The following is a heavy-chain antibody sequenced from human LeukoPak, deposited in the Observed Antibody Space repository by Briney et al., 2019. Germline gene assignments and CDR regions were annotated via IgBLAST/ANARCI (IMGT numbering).Heavy chain of an antibody. CDR2: ISSSSSYI. J-gene: IGHJ3*01. D-gene: IGHD2-21*01. CDR3: ARAIRLLFDASDF. CDR1: GFTFSSYS. V-gene: IGHV3-21*04. Sequence: GGSLRLSCAASGFTFSSYSMNWVRQAPGKGLEWVSSISSSSSYIYYADSVKGRFTISRDNAKNSLYLQMNSLRAEDTALYYCARAIRLLFDASDFWGQGTMVTVSS.